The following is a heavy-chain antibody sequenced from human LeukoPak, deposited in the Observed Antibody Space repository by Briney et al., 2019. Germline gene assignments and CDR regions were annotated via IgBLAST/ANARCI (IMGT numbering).Heavy chain of an antibody. CDR3: ARVGDWNDLVY. J-gene: IGHJ4*02. CDR1: GFTFSSYS. Sequence: GSLRLSCAASGFTFSSYSMNWVRQTPGKGLEWIGYILYSGTTTNYNPSLKSRVTISVDTSKNQFSLKLSSVTAADTAVYYCARVGDWNDLVYWGQGTLVTVSS. CDR2: ILYSGTT. D-gene: IGHD1-1*01. V-gene: IGHV4-59*01.